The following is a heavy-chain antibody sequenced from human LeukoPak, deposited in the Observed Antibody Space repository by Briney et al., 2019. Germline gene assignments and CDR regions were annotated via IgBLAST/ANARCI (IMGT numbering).Heavy chain of an antibody. D-gene: IGHD2-2*01. Sequence: GGSLRLSCAASGFTFSSYGMHWVRQAPGKGLEWVAFIRYDGSNKYYADSVKGRFTISRDNSKNTLYLQMNSLRAEDTAVYYCAKNQGEYQGAPFDYWGQGTLVTASS. J-gene: IGHJ4*02. CDR2: IRYDGSNK. CDR1: GFTFSSYG. V-gene: IGHV3-30*02. CDR3: AKNQGEYQGAPFDY.